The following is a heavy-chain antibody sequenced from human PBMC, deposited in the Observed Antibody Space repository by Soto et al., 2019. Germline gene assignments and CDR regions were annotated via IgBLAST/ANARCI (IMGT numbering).Heavy chain of an antibody. CDR2: ITPIFGTP. CDR1: GGTFSRYA. Sequence: QVKLVQSGTEVKKPGSSVKVSCKASGGTFSRYAINWVRQAPGQGLEWMGGITPIFGTPNYAQNFQGRVTSTADGSTKPAYMELRRLRSEDTAVYYCAQTLGLAVSGPGRFDLWGRGTLVTVTS. J-gene: IGHJ2*01. CDR3: AQTLGLAVSGPGRFDL. D-gene: IGHD6-19*01. V-gene: IGHV1-69*12.